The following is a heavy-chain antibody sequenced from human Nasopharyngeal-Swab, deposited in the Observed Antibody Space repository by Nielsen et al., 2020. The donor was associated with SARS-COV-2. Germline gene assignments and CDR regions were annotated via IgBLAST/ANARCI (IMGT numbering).Heavy chain of an antibody. CDR2: ISYDRSNK. CDR1: GFTFSSYA. CDR3: ARDLDGSYSPFDY. J-gene: IGHJ4*02. V-gene: IGHV3-30-3*01. Sequence: GESLKISCAASGFTFSSYAMHWVRQAPGKGLEWVAVISYDRSNKYYADSVKGRFTISRDNSKNTLYLQMNSLRAEDTAVYYCARDLDGSYSPFDYWGQGTLVTVSS. D-gene: IGHD1-26*01.